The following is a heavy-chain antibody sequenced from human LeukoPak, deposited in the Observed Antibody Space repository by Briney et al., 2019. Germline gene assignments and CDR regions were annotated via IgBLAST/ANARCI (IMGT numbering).Heavy chain of an antibody. CDR2: INSDASTT. J-gene: IGHJ4*02. Sequence: GGSLRLSCAASGFTFNSYWMHWVHQAPGKGLVWVSRINSDASTTSYADSVKGRFTISRDNAKNTLHLQMNSLRAEDTAVYYCTRVAGSGSVDWGQGTLVTVSS. D-gene: IGHD1-26*01. CDR1: GFTFNSYW. V-gene: IGHV3-74*01. CDR3: TRVAGSGSVD.